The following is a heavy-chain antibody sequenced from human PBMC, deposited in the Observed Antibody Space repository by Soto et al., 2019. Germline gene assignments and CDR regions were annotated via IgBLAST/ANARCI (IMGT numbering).Heavy chain of an antibody. CDR3: ARDVFDSSGNDAFDI. CDR2: ISSSSSTI. D-gene: IGHD3-22*01. J-gene: IGHJ3*02. Sequence: PGGSLRVSCAASGFNFSSYGMNWVRKAPGKGLEWVSYISSSSSTIYYADSVKGRFTISRDNAKNSLYLQMNSLRDEGTAVYYCARDVFDSSGNDAFDIWGQGTMVTVSS. V-gene: IGHV3-48*02. CDR1: GFNFSSYG.